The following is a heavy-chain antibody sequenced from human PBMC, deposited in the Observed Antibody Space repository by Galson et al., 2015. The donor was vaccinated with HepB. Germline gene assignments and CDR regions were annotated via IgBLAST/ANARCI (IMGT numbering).Heavy chain of an antibody. CDR1: TFIFSTYS. D-gene: IGHD3-16*01. J-gene: IGHJ4*02. V-gene: IGHV3-48*04. CDR2: ISYSSTTI. CDR3: VFVRGYVMYHFDY. Sequence: SLRLSCAASTFIFSTYSMDWVRQAPGKGLEWVSYISYSSTTIYYADSVKGRFTISRDNAKNSLYLQMNSLRAEDTAVYYCVFVRGYVMYHFDYWGQGTLVTVSS.